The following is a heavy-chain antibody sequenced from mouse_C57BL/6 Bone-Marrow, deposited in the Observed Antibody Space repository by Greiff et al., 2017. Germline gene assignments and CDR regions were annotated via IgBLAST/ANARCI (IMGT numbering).Heavy chain of an antibody. CDR1: GYTFTSYW. CDR3: ARPYCSNYWYFDV. J-gene: IGHJ1*01. D-gene: IGHD2-5*01. Sequence: QVQLQQPGAELVKPGASVKMSCKASGYTFTSYWITWVKQRPGQGLEWIGDIYPGSGSTNYNEKFKSKATLTVATSSSTAYMQHSNLTSEDSAVYYCARPYCSNYWYFDVWGAGTTVTVSS. V-gene: IGHV1-55*01. CDR2: IYPGSGST.